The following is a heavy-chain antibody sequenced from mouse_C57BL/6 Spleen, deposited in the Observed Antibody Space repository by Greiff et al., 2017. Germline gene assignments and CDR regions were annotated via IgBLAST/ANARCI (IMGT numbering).Heavy chain of an antibody. Sequence: QVQLKQSGAELVMPGASVKLSCKASGYTFTSYWMHWVKQRPGQGLEWIGEIDPSDSYTNYNQKFKGKSTLTVDKSSSTAYMQLSSLTSEDSAVYYCARGDGSSPLDYWGQGTTLTVSS. D-gene: IGHD1-1*01. CDR1: GYTFTSYW. J-gene: IGHJ2*01. V-gene: IGHV1-69*01. CDR2: IDPSDSYT. CDR3: ARGDGSSPLDY.